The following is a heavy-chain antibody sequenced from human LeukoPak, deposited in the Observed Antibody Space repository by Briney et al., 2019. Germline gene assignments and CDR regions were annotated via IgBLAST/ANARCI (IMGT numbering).Heavy chain of an antibody. CDR3: ARGLGKGSSDY. V-gene: IGHV3-7*03. D-gene: IGHD6-6*01. Sequence: GGSLRLSCAASGFTFSNYGMSWVRQAPGEGLEWVANINQPGSQKYHVDSVKGRFTISRDNARNSLFLQMNSLTADDTAVYYCARGLGKGSSDYWGQGTLVTVSS. CDR2: INQPGSQK. J-gene: IGHJ4*02. CDR1: GFTFSNYG.